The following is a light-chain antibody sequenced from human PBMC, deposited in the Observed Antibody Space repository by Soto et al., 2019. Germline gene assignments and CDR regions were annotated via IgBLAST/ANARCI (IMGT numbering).Light chain of an antibody. CDR3: SSYAGSNNLL. J-gene: IGLJ2*01. Sequence: QSVLTQPPSASGTPGQGVRISCSGSNSNIGSNYVYWYQQFPGTAPKLLISRDNKRPSGVPDRFSGSKSGNTASLTVSGLQPEDEADYYCSSYAGSNNLLFGGGTKLTVL. CDR1: NSNIGSNY. V-gene: IGLV1-47*01. CDR2: RDN.